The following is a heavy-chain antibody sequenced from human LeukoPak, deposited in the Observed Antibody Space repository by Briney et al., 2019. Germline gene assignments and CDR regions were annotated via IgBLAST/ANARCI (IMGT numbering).Heavy chain of an antibody. D-gene: IGHD3-16*02. J-gene: IGHJ4*02. V-gene: IGHV3-23*01. Sequence: GGSLRLSCAASGFTFSSYWLHWVRQAPGQGLHWVSGTSSSGGSTYYVDSVKGRFTISTDNSKHTLYLQMNSLRAEDTAVYYCARSLSSRCSGPRRPYYFDSWGQGTLVTVSS. CDR2: TSSSGGST. CDR1: GFTFSSYW. CDR3: ARSLSSRCSGPRRPYYFDS.